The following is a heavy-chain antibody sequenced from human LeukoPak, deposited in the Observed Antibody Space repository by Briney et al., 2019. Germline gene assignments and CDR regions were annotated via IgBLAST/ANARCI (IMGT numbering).Heavy chain of an antibody. CDR1: GFTFSGSA. J-gene: IGHJ4*02. CDR3: TRRGSGSYLVDY. Sequence: GGSLKLSCAASGFTFSGSAMHWVRQASGKGLEWVGRIRSKANSYATAYAASVKGRFTISRDDSKNTAYLQMNSLKTEDTAVYYCTRRGSGSYLVDYWGQGTLVAVSS. D-gene: IGHD1-26*01. CDR2: IRSKANSYAT. V-gene: IGHV3-73*01.